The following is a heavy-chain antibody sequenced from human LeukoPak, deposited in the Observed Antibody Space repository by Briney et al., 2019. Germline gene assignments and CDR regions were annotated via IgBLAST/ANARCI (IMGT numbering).Heavy chain of an antibody. CDR3: AKSAGAATIYFDS. J-gene: IGHJ4*02. Sequence: PGGSLRLSCAASGFTFNTFNMNWVRQAPGKGLEGVAAIGSDGDRVHEDSVKGRFTISRDNSKSTLYLQMDNPRAEDTAVYFCAKSAGAATIYFDSWGQGALVTVSS. CDR2: IGSDGDR. D-gene: IGHD6-25*01. CDR1: GFTFNTFN. V-gene: IGHV3-23*01.